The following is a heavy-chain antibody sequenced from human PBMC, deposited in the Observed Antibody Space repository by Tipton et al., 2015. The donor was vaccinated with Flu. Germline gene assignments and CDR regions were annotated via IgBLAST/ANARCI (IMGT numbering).Heavy chain of an antibody. CDR3: ARDAGAGKQWLVH. Sequence: SLRLSCAASGCTFSSYAMHWVRQAPGKGLEWVAVISYDGSNKYYADSVKGRSTISRDNSKNTLYLQMNSLRAEDTAVYYCARDAGAGKQWLVHWGQGTLVTVSS. J-gene: IGHJ4*02. D-gene: IGHD6-19*01. CDR1: GCTFSSYA. V-gene: IGHV3-30-3*01. CDR2: ISYDGSNK.